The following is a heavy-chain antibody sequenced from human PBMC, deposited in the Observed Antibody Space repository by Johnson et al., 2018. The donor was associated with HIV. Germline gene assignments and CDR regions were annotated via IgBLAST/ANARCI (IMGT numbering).Heavy chain of an antibody. Sequence: VQLVESGGGLVQPGGSLRLSCAEYGFTVSSSSMSWVRQAPGKGLEWVSVIYSRGGSYYVDSVRGRFTISRDNSKRKLYLQMNSLRAKDTALYYCARETNYYDSSGGLGLDIWGQGTMVTVSS. CDR1: GFTVSSSS. V-gene: IGHV3-66*01. CDR3: ARETNYYDSSGGLGLDI. D-gene: IGHD3-22*01. CDR2: IYSRGGS. J-gene: IGHJ3*02.